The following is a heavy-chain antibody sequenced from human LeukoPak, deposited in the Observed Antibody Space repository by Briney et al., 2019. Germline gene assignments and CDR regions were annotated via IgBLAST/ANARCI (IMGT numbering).Heavy chain of an antibody. D-gene: IGHD3-22*01. CDR3: ARVHDSSGYLFYFDY. J-gene: IGHJ4*02. CDR2: IYYSGST. CDR1: GGSISSYY. Sequence: SETLSLTCTVSGGSISSYYWSWIRQPPGKGLEWIGYIYYSGSTNYNPSLKSRVTISVDTSKNQFSLKLSSVTTADTAVYYCARVHDSSGYLFYFDYWGQGTLVTVSS. V-gene: IGHV4-59*01.